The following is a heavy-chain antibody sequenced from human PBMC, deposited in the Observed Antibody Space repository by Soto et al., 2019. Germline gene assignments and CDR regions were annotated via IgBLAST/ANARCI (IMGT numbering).Heavy chain of an antibody. V-gene: IGHV1-18*01. Sequence: QVQLVQSGAEVKKPGASVKVSCKASGYTFTSYGISWVRQAPGQGLEWMGWISVYNGNTNYAQKLQGRVTMTTDTSTSTAYMELRSLRSDGTAVYYCARDSPPAYYYDSSGIDLDYWGQGTLVTVSS. CDR2: ISVYNGNT. CDR1: GYTFTSYG. D-gene: IGHD3-22*01. J-gene: IGHJ4*02. CDR3: ARDSPPAYYYDSSGIDLDY.